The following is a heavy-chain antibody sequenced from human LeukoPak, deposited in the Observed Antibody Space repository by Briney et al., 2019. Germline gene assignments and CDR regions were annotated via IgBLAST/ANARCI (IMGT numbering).Heavy chain of an antibody. V-gene: IGHV1-2*02. CDR2: INPNSGGT. Sequence: ASVKVSCKASGYTFTGYYMHWVRQAPGQGPEWMGWINPNSGGTNYAQKFQGRVTMTRDTSISTAYMELSRLRSDDTAVYYCARAPPPRDYDFWSGSLDYWGQGTLVTVSS. D-gene: IGHD3-3*01. CDR3: ARAPPPRDYDFWSGSLDY. J-gene: IGHJ4*02. CDR1: GYTFTGYY.